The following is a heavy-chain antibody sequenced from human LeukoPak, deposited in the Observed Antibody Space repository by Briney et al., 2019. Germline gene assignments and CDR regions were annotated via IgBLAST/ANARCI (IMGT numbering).Heavy chain of an antibody. CDR1: GFTFSYYG. CDR3: AKEVRDLPYDF. Sequence: GSLRLSCAASGFTFSYYGMHWVRQAPGKGLEWVAFVQYDGGDKFYAESVKGRFTISRDNSKSTLYLHMNSLRTEDTAVYYCAKEVRDLPYDFWGQGTLVTVSS. J-gene: IGHJ4*02. D-gene: IGHD3-10*01. V-gene: IGHV3-30*02. CDR2: VQYDGGDK.